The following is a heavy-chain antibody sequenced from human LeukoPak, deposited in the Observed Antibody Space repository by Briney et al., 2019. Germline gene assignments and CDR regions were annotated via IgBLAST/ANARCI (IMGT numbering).Heavy chain of an antibody. CDR3: ARAPGYIY. V-gene: IGHV3-21*01. D-gene: IGHD5-18*01. Sequence: GGSLRLSCAASGFTFSSYWMSWVRQAPGKGLEWVSSISSSSSYTYYADSVKGRFTISRDNAKDSLYLQMNSLRGEDTAVYYCARAPGYIYWGQGTLVTVSS. J-gene: IGHJ4*02. CDR1: GFTFSSYW. CDR2: ISSSSSYT.